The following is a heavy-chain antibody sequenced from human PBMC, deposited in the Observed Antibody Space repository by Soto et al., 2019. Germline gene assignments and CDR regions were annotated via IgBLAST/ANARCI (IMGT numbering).Heavy chain of an antibody. D-gene: IGHD3-9*01. CDR3: ARTFDHYGMDV. Sequence: SETLSLTCNVSADSMTSHYWSWIRQPAGKGLEWIGRVYYNPSLNSRVAVSLDTSKNHFSLKLTSVTAADTAVYYCARTFDHYGMDVWGQGTTVTVSS. CDR2: VY. V-gene: IGHV4-4*07. J-gene: IGHJ6*02. CDR1: ADSMTSHY.